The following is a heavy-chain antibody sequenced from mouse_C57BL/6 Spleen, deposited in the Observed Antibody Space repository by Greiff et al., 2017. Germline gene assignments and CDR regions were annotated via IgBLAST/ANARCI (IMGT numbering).Heavy chain of an antibody. V-gene: IGHV2-3*01. CDR3: AKANYGDWYFDV. CDR2: IWGDGST. D-gene: IGHD1-1*02. Sequence: VQRVESGPGLVAPSQCLSITCTVSGFSLTSYGVSWVRQPPGKGLEWLGVIWGDGSTNYHSALISRLSISKANYKSQVFLKLNSLQTDDTATDYCAKANYGDWYFDVWGTGTTVTVSS. CDR1: GFSLTSYG. J-gene: IGHJ1*03.